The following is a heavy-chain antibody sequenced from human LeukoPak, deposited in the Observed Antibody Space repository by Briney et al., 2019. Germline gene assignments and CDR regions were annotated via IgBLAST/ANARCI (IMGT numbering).Heavy chain of an antibody. D-gene: IGHD6-13*01. V-gene: IGHV3-48*03. J-gene: IGHJ4*02. CDR2: ISSSGSTI. Sequence: GGSLRLSCAASGFTFSSYEMNWVRQAPGKGLEWVSYISSSGSTIYYADSVKGRFTISRDSAKNSLYLQMNSLRAEDTAVYYCARGPYSSNWYVDYWGQGTLVTVAS. CDR1: GFTFSSYE. CDR3: ARGPYSSNWYVDY.